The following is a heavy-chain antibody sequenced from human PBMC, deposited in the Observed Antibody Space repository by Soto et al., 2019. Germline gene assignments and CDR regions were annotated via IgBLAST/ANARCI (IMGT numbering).Heavy chain of an antibody. CDR1: GFTFSRNG. CDR3: AREDDGRLGIDY. D-gene: IGHD2-8*01. J-gene: IGHJ4*02. CDR2: ISYDGTNK. V-gene: IGHV3-30*03. Sequence: QVQVVESGGGVVQPGRSLRLSCAASGFTFSRNGMHWVRQAPGKGLEWVARISYDGTNKYYADSVKGRFTISRDNSQKTLYLQINSLRTEDTAVYYCAREDDGRLGIDYWGQGNLVTVSS.